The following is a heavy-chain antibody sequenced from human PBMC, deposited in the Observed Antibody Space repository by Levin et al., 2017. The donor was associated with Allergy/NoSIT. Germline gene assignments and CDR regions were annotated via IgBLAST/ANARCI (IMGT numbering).Heavy chain of an antibody. V-gene: IGHV3-33*01. Sequence: GGSLRLSCAASGFTFSSYGMHWVRQAPGKGLEWVAVIWYDGSNKYYADSVKGRFTISRDNSKNTLYLQMNSLRAEDTAVYYCARDKDLVDTAMVIGAFDIWGQGTMVTVSS. CDR3: ARDKDLVDTAMVIGAFDI. CDR2: IWYDGSNK. D-gene: IGHD5-18*01. J-gene: IGHJ3*02. CDR1: GFTFSSYG.